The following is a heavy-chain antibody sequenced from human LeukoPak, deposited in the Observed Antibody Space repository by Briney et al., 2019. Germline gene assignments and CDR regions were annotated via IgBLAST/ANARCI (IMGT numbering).Heavy chain of an antibody. D-gene: IGHD3-22*01. CDR2: INPNSGGT. Sequence: ASVKVSCKASGYTFRDYYMHWVRQAPGQGLEWMGWINPNSGGTNYAQKFQGRVTMTRDTSISTAYMELSRLRSDDTAVYYCATEGYYSESSDSGHYYYIDVWGNGTSVTISS. J-gene: IGHJ6*03. CDR3: ATEGYYSESSDSGHYYYIDV. CDR1: GYTFRDYY. V-gene: IGHV1-2*02.